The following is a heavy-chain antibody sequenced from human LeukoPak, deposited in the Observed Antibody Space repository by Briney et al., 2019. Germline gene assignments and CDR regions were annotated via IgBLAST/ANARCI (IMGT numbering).Heavy chain of an antibody. CDR2: VYTSGGT. D-gene: IGHD1-7*01. CDR3: ARLITGTTTAFDI. J-gene: IGHJ3*02. V-gene: IGHV4-4*07. CDR1: GGSISGYY. Sequence: SETLSLTCSVSGGSISGYYWTWIRQPAGKGLEWIGRVYTSGGTHYNPSLKTRLTMSVDTSKNQFSLKLSSVTAADAAVYYCARLITGTTTAFDIWGQGTMVTVSS.